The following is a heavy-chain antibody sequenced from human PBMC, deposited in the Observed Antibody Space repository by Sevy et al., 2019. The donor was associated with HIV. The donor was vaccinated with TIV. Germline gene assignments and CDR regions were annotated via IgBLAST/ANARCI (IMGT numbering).Heavy chain of an antibody. CDR2: ISYDGSNK. J-gene: IGHJ3*02. CDR1: GFTFSSYA. D-gene: IGHD3-16*01. V-gene: IGHV3-30-3*01. Sequence: GGSLRLSCAASGFTFSSYAMHWVRQAPGKGLEWVAVISYDGSNKYYADSVKGRFTISRDNSKNTLYLQMNSLRAEDTAVYYCARDQGLGGEDAFDIWGQGTMVIVSS. CDR3: ARDQGLGGEDAFDI.